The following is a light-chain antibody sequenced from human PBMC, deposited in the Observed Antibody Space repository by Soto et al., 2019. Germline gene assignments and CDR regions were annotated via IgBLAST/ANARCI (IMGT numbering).Light chain of an antibody. J-gene: IGKJ3*01. CDR1: QSVGSTY. CDR3: QQYGTSPLT. CDR2: GVS. Sequence: EIVLTQSPGTLSLSPGERATLSCRASQSVGSTYLAWYQQKPGQAPKLLIYGVSSRATGIPDRFSGSGSGTDFTLTISRLEPEDFAVYYGQQYGTSPLTVGPGTKVDI. V-gene: IGKV3-20*01.